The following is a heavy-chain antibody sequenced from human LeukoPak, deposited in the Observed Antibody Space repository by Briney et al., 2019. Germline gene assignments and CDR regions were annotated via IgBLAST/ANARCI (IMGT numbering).Heavy chain of an antibody. CDR1: GYTFTSYY. CDR2: INPSGGGT. D-gene: IGHD5-12*01. CDR3: ARDFGGYDAGDY. V-gene: IGHV1-46*01. Sequence: GVSVKVSCKASGYTFTSYYMHWVRQAPGQGLEWMGIINPSGGGTSYAQKFQGRVTMTRDMSTSTVYMELSSLRSEDTAVYYCARDFGGYDAGDYWGQGTLVTVSS. J-gene: IGHJ4*02.